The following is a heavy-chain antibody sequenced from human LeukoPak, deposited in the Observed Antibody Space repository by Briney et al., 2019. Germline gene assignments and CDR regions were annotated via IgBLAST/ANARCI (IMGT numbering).Heavy chain of an antibody. J-gene: IGHJ4*02. CDR3: ARLWSDDYVLK. CDR1: GGSISSSNYY. CDR2: IYYSGIT. D-gene: IGHD3-16*01. V-gene: IGHV4-39*01. Sequence: SEPLSLTCTVSGGSISSSNYYWGWIRQPPGKGLEWIGSIYYSGITYYNPSLQSRVTISVNMSKIHVCLKLSSVAAADMAVYYCARLWSDDYVLKWGQGTLVTVSS.